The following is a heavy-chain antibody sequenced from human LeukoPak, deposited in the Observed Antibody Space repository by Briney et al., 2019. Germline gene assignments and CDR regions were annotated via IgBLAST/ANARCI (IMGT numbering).Heavy chain of an antibody. J-gene: IGHJ6*03. Sequence: ASVKVSCKASGYTFTGYYMHWVRQAPGQGLEWMGWINPNSGGTNYAQKFQGRVTMTRDTSITTAYMELSSLRFDDTAVYYCAKGWTAGNYYYYMDIWGKGTTVTISS. V-gene: IGHV1-2*02. D-gene: IGHD3/OR15-3a*01. CDR2: INPNSGGT. CDR3: AKGWTAGNYYYYMDI. CDR1: GYTFTGYY.